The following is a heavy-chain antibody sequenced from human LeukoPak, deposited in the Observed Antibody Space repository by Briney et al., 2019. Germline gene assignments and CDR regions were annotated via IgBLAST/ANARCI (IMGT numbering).Heavy chain of an antibody. D-gene: IGHD5-24*01. CDR1: GFTFDDYA. Sequence: GGSLRLSCAASGFTFDDYAMHWVRQAPGKGLEWVSLISWDGGSTYYADSVKGRFTISRDNSKNSLYLQMNSLRAEDTALYYCAKDNRDGYNSWGYFDYWGQGTLVTVSS. J-gene: IGHJ4*02. CDR2: ISWDGGST. V-gene: IGHV3-43D*03. CDR3: AKDNRDGYNSWGYFDY.